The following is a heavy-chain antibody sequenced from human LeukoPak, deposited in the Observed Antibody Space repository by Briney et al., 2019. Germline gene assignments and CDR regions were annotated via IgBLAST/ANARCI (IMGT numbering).Heavy chain of an antibody. CDR1: GFTFSSYG. Sequence: PGGSLRLSCAASGFTFSSYGMHWDRQAPGKGLEWVAVIWYDGSNKYYADSVKGRFTISRDNSKNTLYLQMNSLRAEDTAVYYCAKLVDIEDAFDIWGQGTLVTVSS. CDR3: AKLVDIEDAFDI. CDR2: IWYDGSNK. J-gene: IGHJ4*02. V-gene: IGHV3-33*06. D-gene: IGHD5-12*01.